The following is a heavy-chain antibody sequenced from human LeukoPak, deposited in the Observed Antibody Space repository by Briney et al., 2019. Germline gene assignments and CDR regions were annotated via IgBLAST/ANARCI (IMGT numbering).Heavy chain of an antibody. CDR2: ISGSGDST. Sequence: GGSLRLSCAASGFTFSSYSMNWVRQAPGKGLEWVSGISGSGDSTYYADSVKGRSTISRDNSKNTLYLQMNSLRAEDTAVYYCARRSGIAVAGAFDHWGQGTLVTVSS. CDR3: ARRSGIAVAGAFDH. V-gene: IGHV3-23*01. J-gene: IGHJ4*02. D-gene: IGHD6-19*01. CDR1: GFTFSSYS.